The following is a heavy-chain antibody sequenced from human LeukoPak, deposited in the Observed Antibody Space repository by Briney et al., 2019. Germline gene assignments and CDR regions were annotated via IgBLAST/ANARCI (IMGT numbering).Heavy chain of an antibody. CDR2: IDPSDAYT. CDR1: GYSFTSCW. CDR3: ARHEGYSSSAEVY. D-gene: IGHD6-13*01. V-gene: IGHV5-10-1*01. Sequence: GASLKTSCRSAGYSFTSCWISWGRQMPGKGLEWMGRIDPSDAYTNYSPSFQGHVTISSDKSIKTAYLQWSSLKASDTAMYYCARHEGYSSSAEVYWGQGTLVTASS. J-gene: IGHJ4*02.